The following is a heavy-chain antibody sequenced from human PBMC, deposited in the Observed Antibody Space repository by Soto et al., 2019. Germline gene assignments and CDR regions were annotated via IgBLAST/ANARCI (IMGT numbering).Heavy chain of an antibody. D-gene: IGHD4-17*01. CDR3: ARGSTGDLDY. CDR2: IYYSGST. J-gene: IGHJ4*02. Sequence: SETLSLTCIVTHGSISSFYWNWIRQPPGKGLEWIGYIYYSGSTNYNPSLKSRATISVDTSMNQFSLRLKLSSVTAADTAVYYCARGSTGDLDYRGQGTPVTVSS. CDR1: HGSISSFY. V-gene: IGHV4-59*01.